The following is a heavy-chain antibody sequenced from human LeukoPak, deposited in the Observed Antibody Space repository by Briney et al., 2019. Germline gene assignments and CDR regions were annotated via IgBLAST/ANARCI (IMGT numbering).Heavy chain of an antibody. D-gene: IGHD2-15*01. Sequence: GECLMISCKGSGYSFTSYWISWVRQMPGKGLEWMERIDPSDSYTNYSPSFQGHVTISADKSISTAYLQWSSMKASDTAMYYCARHSSGGTYYYYGMDVWGKGTTVTVSS. CDR2: IDPSDSYT. CDR1: GYSFTSYW. V-gene: IGHV5-10-1*01. J-gene: IGHJ6*04. CDR3: ARHSSGGTYYYYGMDV.